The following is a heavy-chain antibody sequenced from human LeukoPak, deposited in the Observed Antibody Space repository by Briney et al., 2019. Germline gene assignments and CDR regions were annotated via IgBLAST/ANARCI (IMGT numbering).Heavy chain of an antibody. CDR1: GFTFNTYW. CDR3: AASGTTGPDY. D-gene: IGHD1-1*01. Sequence: GGSLRLSCAASGFTFNTYWMYWVRQAPGKGLVWVSRIKSDGSSTTYADSVKGRFTISRDNAKNTLYLQMNSLRVEDTAVYYCAASGTTGPDYWGQGTLVTVSS. V-gene: IGHV3-74*03. J-gene: IGHJ4*02. CDR2: IKSDGSST.